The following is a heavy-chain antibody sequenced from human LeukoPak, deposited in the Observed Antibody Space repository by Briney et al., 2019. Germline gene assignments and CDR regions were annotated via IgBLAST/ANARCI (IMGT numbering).Heavy chain of an antibody. D-gene: IGHD2/OR15-2a*01. Sequence: PGGSLRLSCAASSVFTFTTNWMAWVRQAPGKGLEWVATINHEGTEKNYVDSVRGRFTVSRDNAKDSLSLQMNSLRAEDTAVYYCGRYLYAYGLDVWGLGTTVTVSS. V-gene: IGHV3-7*01. CDR2: INHEGTEK. CDR1: VFTFTTNW. J-gene: IGHJ6*02. CDR3: GRYLYAYGLDV.